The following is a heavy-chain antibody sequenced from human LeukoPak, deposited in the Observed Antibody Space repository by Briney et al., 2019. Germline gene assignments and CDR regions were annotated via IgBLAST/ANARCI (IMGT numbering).Heavy chain of an antibody. V-gene: IGHV3-53*01. CDR2: IYRGGST. J-gene: IGHJ2*01. CDR3: ARVRGHDYPWYFDL. CDR1: GFTVSSNY. Sequence: GGSLRLSCAASGFTVSSNYMSWVRQAPGKGLEWVSIIYRGGSTYYADSVKGRFTISRDNSKNTLYLQMDSLRAEDTAVYYCARVRGHDYPWYFDLWGRGTLVTVSS. D-gene: IGHD4-11*01.